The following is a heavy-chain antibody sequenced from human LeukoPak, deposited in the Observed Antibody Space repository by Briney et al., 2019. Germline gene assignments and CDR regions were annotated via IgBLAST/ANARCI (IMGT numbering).Heavy chain of an antibody. D-gene: IGHD3-3*02. V-gene: IGHV1-3*01. CDR2: INAGNGNT. J-gene: IGHJ3*02. Sequence: ASVKVSCKASGYTFTSYAMHWVRQAPGQRLEWMGWINAGNGNTKYSQKFQGRVTITRDTSASTAYMELSSLRSEDTAVYYCARDPSPLIPFFLAFKIWGQGQWSPSLQ. CDR1: GYTFTSYA. CDR3: ARDPSPLIPFFLAFKI.